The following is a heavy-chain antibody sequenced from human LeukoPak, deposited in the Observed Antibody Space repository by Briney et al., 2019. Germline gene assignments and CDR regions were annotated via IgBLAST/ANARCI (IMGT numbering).Heavy chain of an antibody. CDR3: ARSNQVVVAATGYYYYGMDV. CDR1: GFTFSSYA. Sequence: GGSLRLSCAASGFTFSSYAMSWVRQAPGKGLEWVSAISGSGGSTYYADSVKGRFTISRDNSKNSLYLQMNSLRAEDTAVYYCARSNQVVVAATGYYYYGMDVWGQGTTVTVSS. V-gene: IGHV3-23*01. CDR2: ISGSGGST. D-gene: IGHD2-15*01. J-gene: IGHJ6*02.